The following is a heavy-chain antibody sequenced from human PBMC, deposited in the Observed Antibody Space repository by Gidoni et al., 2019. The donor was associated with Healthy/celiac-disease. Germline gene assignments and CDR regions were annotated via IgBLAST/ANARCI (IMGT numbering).Heavy chain of an antibody. V-gene: IGHV1-69*01. D-gene: IGHD2-21*01. J-gene: IGHJ4*02. CDR2: LIPIFGTA. CDR3: ASPSARDLWGSRFDY. Sequence: APGQGLEWMGGLIPIFGTANYAQKLQGRVTITADESTSTAYMELCSLRSEDTAVYYCASPSARDLWGSRFDYWGQGTLVTVSS.